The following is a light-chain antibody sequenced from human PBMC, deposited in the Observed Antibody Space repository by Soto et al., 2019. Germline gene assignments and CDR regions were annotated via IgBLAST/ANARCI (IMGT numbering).Light chain of an antibody. CDR2: DVS. J-gene: IGLJ1*01. CDR1: SSDVGAYNH. CDR3: LSYTTSTTYV. Sequence: QSVLTQRASVSGSPGQSITISCTGTSSDVGAYNHVSWYQHHPGKAPKLIIYDVSNRPSGVSNRFSGSKSGHTASLTISGLQAEDEADYYCLSYTTSTTYVFGTGTKVT. V-gene: IGLV2-14*03.